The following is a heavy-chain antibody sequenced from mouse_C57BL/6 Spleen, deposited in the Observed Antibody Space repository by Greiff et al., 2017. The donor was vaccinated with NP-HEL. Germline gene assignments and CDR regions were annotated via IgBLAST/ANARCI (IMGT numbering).Heavy chain of an antibody. J-gene: IGHJ2*01. CDR3: ARGYDGYLRYFDY. D-gene: IGHD2-3*01. Sequence: QVQLQQSGPELVKPGASVKISCKASGYSFTSYYIHWVKQRPGQGLEWIGWIYPGSGNTKYNEKFKGKATLTADTSSSTAYMQLSSLTSEDSAVYYCARGYDGYLRYFDYWGQGTTLTVSS. CDR1: GYSFTSYY. CDR2: IYPGSGNT. V-gene: IGHV1-66*01.